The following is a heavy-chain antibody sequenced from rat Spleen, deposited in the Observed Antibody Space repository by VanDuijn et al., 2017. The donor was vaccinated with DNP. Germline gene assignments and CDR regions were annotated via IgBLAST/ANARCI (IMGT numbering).Heavy chain of an antibody. CDR2: ISPGGGNT. Sequence: EVQLVESGGGLVQPGGSLKLSCAASGFTFSNYGMAWVRQAPAKGLEWVAAISPGGGNTYYRDSVKGRFTISRDNGKSSLYLQLSSLKSEDTATYYCAKNTGYYFDSWGQGVMVTVSS. CDR1: GFTFSNYG. V-gene: IGHV5S13*01. D-gene: IGHD4-1*01. J-gene: IGHJ2*01. CDR3: AKNTGYYFDS.